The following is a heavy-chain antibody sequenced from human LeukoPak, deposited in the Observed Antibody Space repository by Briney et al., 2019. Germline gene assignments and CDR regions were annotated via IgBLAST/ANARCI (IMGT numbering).Heavy chain of an antibody. V-gene: IGHV4-59*01. Sequence: SETLSLTCTVSGGSISSYYWSWIRQPPGKGLEWIGYIYYSGSTDYNPSLKSRVTISVDTSKNQFSLKLSSVTAADTAVYYCAAEWDTREWFDPWGQGTLVTVSS. CDR1: GGSISSYY. CDR3: AAEWDTREWFDP. D-gene: IGHD1-26*01. CDR2: IYYSGST. J-gene: IGHJ5*02.